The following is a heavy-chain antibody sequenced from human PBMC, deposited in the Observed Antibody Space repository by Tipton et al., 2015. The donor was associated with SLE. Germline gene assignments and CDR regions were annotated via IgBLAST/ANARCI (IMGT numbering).Heavy chain of an antibody. Sequence: TLSLTCTISGGSISSSDYYWGWIRQPPGKGLEWIGSMYYRGSTYYNPSLESRVTMSIDASQNRVSLRLKSVSAADTAVYYCARGSDGEYVRYFDVWGPGTLVTVSS. V-gene: IGHV4-39*07. D-gene: IGHD4-17*01. CDR2: MYYRGST. CDR3: ARGSDGEYVRYFDV. CDR1: GGSISSSDYY. J-gene: IGHJ2*01.